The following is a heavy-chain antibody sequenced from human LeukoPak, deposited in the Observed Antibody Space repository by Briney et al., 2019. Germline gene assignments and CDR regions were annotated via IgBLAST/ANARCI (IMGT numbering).Heavy chain of an antibody. J-gene: IGHJ1*01. CDR3: ARGLRGVVRGPQYFQR. D-gene: IGHD3-10*01. CDR1: GGSFSGYY. CDR2: INHSGST. V-gene: IGHV4-34*01. Sequence: SETLSLTCAVYGGSFSGYYWSWIRQPPGKGLEWIGEINHSGSTNYNPSLKSRVTISVDTSKNQFSLKLSSVTAADTAVYYCARGLRGVVRGPQYFQRWGQGTLVTVSS.